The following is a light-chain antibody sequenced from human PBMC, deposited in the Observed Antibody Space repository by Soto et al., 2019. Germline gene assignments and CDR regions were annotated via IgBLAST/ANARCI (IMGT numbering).Light chain of an antibody. V-gene: IGKV3-20*01. Sequence: EIVLTQSPGTLSLSPGERATLSCRASQSVSSSYLAWYQQKPGQAPRLLIYGASSRAPGIPDRFSGSGSGTDFTLTISRLEPEDFAVYYCQQYGSSPQTFGQGTQVEIK. J-gene: IGKJ1*01. CDR2: GAS. CDR3: QQYGSSPQT. CDR1: QSVSSSY.